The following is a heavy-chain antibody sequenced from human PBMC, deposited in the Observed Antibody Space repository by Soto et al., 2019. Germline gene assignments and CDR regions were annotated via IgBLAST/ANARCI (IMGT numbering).Heavy chain of an antibody. D-gene: IGHD3-9*01. CDR3: ARYFANFDS. CDR1: GGSFGRGSYS. Sequence: KPSETLSLTCPVSGGSFGRGSYSWSWIRQPPGKGLEWNGYVYHTGRTSNNPSLKSRDSISMDTSKNQFSLNLGYVNAAETPEYCCARYFANFDSWGQGFLFTVGS. J-gene: IGHJ4*02. V-gene: IGHV4-61*01. CDR2: VYHTGRT.